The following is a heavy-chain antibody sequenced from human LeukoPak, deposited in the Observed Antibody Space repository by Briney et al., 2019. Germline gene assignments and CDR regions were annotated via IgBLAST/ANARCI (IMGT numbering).Heavy chain of an antibody. CDR2: IKSKGDGETT. V-gene: IGHV3-15*01. Sequence: AGSLRLSCAASGFNFNNAWMTWVRQAPGKGLEWVGRIKSKGDGETTDYCAPVKGRFTMSRDDSKDTVYLQMNLLQAEDTAMYYCATDLGLTMIRGVIVHWGQGALVIVSS. CDR1: GFNFNNAW. D-gene: IGHD3-10*01. CDR3: ATDLGLTMIRGVIVH. J-gene: IGHJ1*01.